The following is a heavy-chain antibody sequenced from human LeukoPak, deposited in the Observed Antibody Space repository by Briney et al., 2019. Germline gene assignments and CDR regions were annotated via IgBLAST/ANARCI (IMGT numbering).Heavy chain of an antibody. J-gene: IGHJ4*02. Sequence: ASVKVSCKASGYTFTGYYMHWVRQAPGQGLEWMGWINPNSGGTNYAQKFQGWVTMTRATSISTAYMELSRLRSDDTAVYYCARNYYDSSGYDSLDYWGQGTLVTVSS. CDR3: ARNYYDSSGYDSLDY. D-gene: IGHD3-22*01. V-gene: IGHV1-2*04. CDR2: INPNSGGT. CDR1: GYTFTGYY.